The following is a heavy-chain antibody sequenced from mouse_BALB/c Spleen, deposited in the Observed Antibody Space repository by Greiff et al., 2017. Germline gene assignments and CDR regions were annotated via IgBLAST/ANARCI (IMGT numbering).Heavy chain of an antibody. CDR2: ISSGSSTI. D-gene: IGHD2-3*01. CDR1: GFTFSSFG. J-gene: IGHJ3*01. Sequence: EVQRVESGGGLVQPGGSRKLSCAASGFTFSSFGMHWVRQAPEKGLEWDAYISSGSSTIYYADTVQGRFTISRDNPKNTLFLQVTSLRSEDTAMYYCARSDGYYAWFAYWGQGTLVTVSA. CDR3: ARSDGYYAWFAY. V-gene: IGHV5-17*02.